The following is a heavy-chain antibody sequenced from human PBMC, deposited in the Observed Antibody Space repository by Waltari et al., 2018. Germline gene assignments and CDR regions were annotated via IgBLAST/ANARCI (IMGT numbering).Heavy chain of an antibody. CDR1: GGTFSSYT. CDR2: IIPILGIA. V-gene: IGHV1-69*02. Sequence: QVQLVQSGAEVKKPGSSVKVSCKASGGTFSSYTISWVRQAPGQGLEWMGRIIPILGIANYAQKFQGRVTITADKSTSTAYMELSSLRSEDTAVYYCARRGGMGRRYYFDYWGQGTLVTVSS. J-gene: IGHJ4*02. CDR3: ARRGGMGRRYYFDY. D-gene: IGHD3-16*01.